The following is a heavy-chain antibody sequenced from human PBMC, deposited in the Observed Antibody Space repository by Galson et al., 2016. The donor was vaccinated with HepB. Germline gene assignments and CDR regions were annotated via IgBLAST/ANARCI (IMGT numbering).Heavy chain of an antibody. J-gene: IGHJ3*02. CDR3: AKDSGAYYYDSSGYRRNAFDI. CDR1: GFTLDHYA. V-gene: IGHV3-9*01. D-gene: IGHD3-22*01. Sequence: SLRLSCAASGFTLDHYAMHWVRQAPGKGLKWVSGIRWNSGSIGYADSVKGRFTISRDNAKNSLYLQMNSLRAGDTALYYCAKDSGAYYYDSSGYRRNAFDIWGQGTMVTVSS. CDR2: IRWNSGSI.